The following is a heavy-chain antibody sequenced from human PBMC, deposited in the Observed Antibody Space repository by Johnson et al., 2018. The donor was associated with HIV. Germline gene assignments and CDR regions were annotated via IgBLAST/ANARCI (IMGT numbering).Heavy chain of an antibody. CDR2: IKQDGSEK. D-gene: IGHD4-23*01. J-gene: IGHJ3*02. CDR3: AKDRGYGGNLDAFDI. Sequence: VLLVESGGGLVKAGGSLRLSCEDSGLTVSRYWMSWVREDQGKGLEWVANIKQDGSEKYYVDSVTGRFTISRDNSKNTLYLQMNSLRAEDTAVYYCAKDRGYGGNLDAFDIWGQGTMVTVSS. CDR1: GLTVSRYW. V-gene: IGHV3-7*01.